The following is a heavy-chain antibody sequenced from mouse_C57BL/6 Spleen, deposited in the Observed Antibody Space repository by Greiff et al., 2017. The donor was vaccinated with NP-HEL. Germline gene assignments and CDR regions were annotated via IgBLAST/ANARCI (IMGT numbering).Heavy chain of an antibody. D-gene: IGHD2-5*01. Sequence: PVAALVLPGASVKLSCKASVSPFPLSFLPFFPPRPFPFLSFIFSLYPSSLSPNYNQKFKGKSTLTVDKSSSTAYMQLSSLTSEDSAVYYCARSGRGYSNGAMDYWGQGTSVTVSS. J-gene: IGHJ4*01. V-gene: IGHV1-69*01. CDR2: LYPSSLSP. CDR3: ARSGRGYSNGAMDY. CDR1: VSPFPLSF.